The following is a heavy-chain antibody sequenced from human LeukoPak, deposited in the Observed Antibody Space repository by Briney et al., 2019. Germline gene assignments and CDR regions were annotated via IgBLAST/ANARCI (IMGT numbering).Heavy chain of an antibody. V-gene: IGHV4-61*02. J-gene: IGHJ6*03. Sequence: SETLSLTCTVSGGSISSNSYYWSWIRQPAGKGLEWIGRIYTSGSTNYNPSLKSRVTISVDTSKNQFSLKLSSVTAADTAVYYCARDRRGYSYGYYYYYYMDVWGKGTTVTISS. CDR3: ARDRRGYSYGYYYYYYMDV. D-gene: IGHD5-18*01. CDR1: GGSISSNSYY. CDR2: IYTSGST.